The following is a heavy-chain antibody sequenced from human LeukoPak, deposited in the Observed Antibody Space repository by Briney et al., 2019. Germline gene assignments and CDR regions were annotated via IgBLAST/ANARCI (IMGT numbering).Heavy chain of an antibody. D-gene: IGHD3-9*01. Sequence: PSETLSLTCAVSGVSISSSEWWIWVRQPPGQGLEWIGEIHRDGRTRYNPSLKSRVTMSMDYSKNQFSLSVTSVTAADTAIYYCGKTDIYFNPIDYWGPGSLVTVSS. J-gene: IGHJ4*02. CDR3: GKTDIYFNPIDY. CDR2: IHRDGRT. CDR1: GVSISSSEW. V-gene: IGHV4-4*02.